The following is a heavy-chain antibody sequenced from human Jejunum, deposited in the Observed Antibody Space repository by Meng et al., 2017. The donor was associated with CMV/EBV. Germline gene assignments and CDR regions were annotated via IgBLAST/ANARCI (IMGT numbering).Heavy chain of an antibody. J-gene: IGHJ4*02. Sequence: GFRLSSYGMHWVRQAPGKGLEWVAVLWYDGSNKYYADSVKGRFTISRDNSKNTLYLQMNSLRAEDTAVYYCAKTYGSSWQYYFDYWGQGTLVTVSS. V-gene: IGHV3-33*06. D-gene: IGHD6-13*01. CDR2: LWYDGSNK. CDR3: AKTYGSSWQYYFDY. CDR1: GFRLSSYG.